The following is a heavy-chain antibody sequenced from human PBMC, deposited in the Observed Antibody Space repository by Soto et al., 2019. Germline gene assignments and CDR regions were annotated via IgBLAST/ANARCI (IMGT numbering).Heavy chain of an antibody. CDR2: ISKDGSNI. Sequence: QVHLAESGGGVVQPGRSLRLSCAASEFTFSTFAVHWVRQAPGKGLEWVAVISKDGSNIYYADSVKGRFTISRDNSKKTLYLQMRGLRAEDTAVYYCARQNQPQAGDYYYYGMDVWGQGTTFTVSS. J-gene: IGHJ6*02. D-gene: IGHD2-2*01. V-gene: IGHV3-30-3*01. CDR1: EFTFSTFA. CDR3: ARQNQPQAGDYYYYGMDV.